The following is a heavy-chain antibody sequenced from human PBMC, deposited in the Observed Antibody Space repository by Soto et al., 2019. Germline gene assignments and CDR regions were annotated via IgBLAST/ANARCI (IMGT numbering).Heavy chain of an antibody. D-gene: IGHD3-22*01. CDR2: ISYDGSNK. V-gene: IGHV3-30*18. Sequence: GGSLRLSCAASGFTFSSYGMHWVRQAPGKGLEWVAVISYDGSNKYYADSVKGRFTTSRDNSKNTLYLQMNSLRAEDTAVYYCAKALVPYYYDSSGYSHWGQGTLVTVSS. CDR3: AKALVPYYYDSSGYSH. J-gene: IGHJ4*02. CDR1: GFTFSSYG.